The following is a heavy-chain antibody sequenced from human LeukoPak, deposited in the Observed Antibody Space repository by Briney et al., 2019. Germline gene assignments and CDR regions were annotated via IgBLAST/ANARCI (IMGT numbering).Heavy chain of an antibody. Sequence: PGGSLRLSCAASGFTFSSYRMHWVRQAPGKGLVWVSRINSDGSSTSYADSVKGRFTISRDNAKNTLYLQMNSLRAEGTAVYYCARRSAAKDAFDIWGQGTMVTVSS. D-gene: IGHD6-25*01. V-gene: IGHV3-74*01. CDR1: GFTFSSYR. CDR2: INSDGSST. J-gene: IGHJ3*02. CDR3: ARRSAAKDAFDI.